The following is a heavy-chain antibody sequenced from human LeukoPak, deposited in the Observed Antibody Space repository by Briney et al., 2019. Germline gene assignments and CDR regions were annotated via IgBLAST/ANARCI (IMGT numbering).Heavy chain of an antibody. Sequence: GGSLRLSCAASGFTFRSYWMSWVRQAPGKGLEWVGRIKSTTDGATTDYAAPVKGRFTISRDDSKNTLYLQMNSLKNEDTAVYHCTDFGYWGQGTLVTVSS. D-gene: IGHD3/OR15-3a*01. CDR3: TDFGY. J-gene: IGHJ4*02. CDR2: IKSTTDGATT. V-gene: IGHV3-15*01. CDR1: GFTFRSYW.